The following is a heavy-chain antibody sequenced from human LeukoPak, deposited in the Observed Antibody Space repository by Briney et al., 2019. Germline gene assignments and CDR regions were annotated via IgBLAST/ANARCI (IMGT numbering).Heavy chain of an antibody. Sequence: GRSLRLSCAASGFTFDDFGMHWVRQGPGKGLEWVSGISWNSGTIGYADSVKGRFTISRDNAKNSLYLQMKSLRAEDTALHYCVKDLGSSIRNPTFDYWGQGTLVTVSS. J-gene: IGHJ4*02. V-gene: IGHV3-9*01. CDR1: GFTFDDFG. CDR2: ISWNSGTI. D-gene: IGHD2-2*01. CDR3: VKDLGSSIRNPTFDY.